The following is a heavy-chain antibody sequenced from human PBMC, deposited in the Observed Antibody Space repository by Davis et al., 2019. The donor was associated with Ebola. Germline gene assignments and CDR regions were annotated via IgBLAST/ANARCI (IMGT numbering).Heavy chain of an antibody. CDR3: AKAVADIYFDY. CDR2: ISWNSGSI. CDR1: GFTFDDYA. J-gene: IGHJ4*02. V-gene: IGHV3-9*01. D-gene: IGHD6-19*01. Sequence: GGSLRLSCAASGFTFDDYAMHWVRHAPGKGLEWVSGISWNSGSIGYADSVKGRFTISRDNAKNSLYLQMNSLRAEDTALYYCAKAVADIYFDYWGQGTLVTVSS.